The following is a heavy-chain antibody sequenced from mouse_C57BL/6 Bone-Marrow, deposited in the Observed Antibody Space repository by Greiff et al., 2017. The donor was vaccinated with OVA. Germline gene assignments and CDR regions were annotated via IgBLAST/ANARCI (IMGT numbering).Heavy chain of an antibody. CDR1: GYTFTEYT. V-gene: IGHV1-62-2*01. Sequence: LVESGAELVKPGASVKLSCKASGYTFTEYTIHWVKQRSGQGLEWIGWFYPGSGSIKYNEKFKDKATLTADKSSSTVYMELSRLTSEDSAVYFCARHDYGYYSYWYFDVWGTGTTVTVSS. J-gene: IGHJ1*03. CDR3: ARHDYGYYSYWYFDV. CDR2: FYPGSGSI. D-gene: IGHD2-3*01.